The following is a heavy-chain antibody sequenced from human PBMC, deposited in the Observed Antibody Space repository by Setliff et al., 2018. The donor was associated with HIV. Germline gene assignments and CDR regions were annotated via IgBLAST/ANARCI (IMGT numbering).Heavy chain of an antibody. CDR1: GYSISSGYY. CDR2: IYHSGST. J-gene: IGHJ4*02. CDR3: GIEGDDYNEY. V-gene: IGHV4-38-2*02. Sequence: SETLSLTCAVSGYSISSGYYWGWIRQPPGKGLEWIGSIYHSGSTYYNPSLKSRVTISVDTSKKQFSLKLSSVTAADTAVYYCGIEGDDYNEYWGQGTLVTVSS. D-gene: IGHD3-16*01.